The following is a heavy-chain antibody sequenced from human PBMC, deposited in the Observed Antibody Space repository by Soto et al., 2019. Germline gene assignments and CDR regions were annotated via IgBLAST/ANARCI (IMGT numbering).Heavy chain of an antibody. V-gene: IGHV1-69*01. CDR2: LVPLFGKG. CDR3: ARSAYFNASGRNVEPDPFDY. CDR1: GGTFNNFA. D-gene: IGHD3-10*01. Sequence: QVQLVQSGAEVKKPGSSVKVSCKASGGTFNNFAISWVRQAPGQGLEWMGGLVPLFGKGTYAQKFQGRVTISADESTSTAYLELSRLRSEDTAVYYCARSAYFNASGRNVEPDPFDYWGQGTLVTVSS. J-gene: IGHJ4*02.